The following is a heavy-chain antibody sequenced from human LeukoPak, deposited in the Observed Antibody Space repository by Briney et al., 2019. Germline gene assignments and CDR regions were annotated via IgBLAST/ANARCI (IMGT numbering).Heavy chain of an antibody. J-gene: IGHJ1*01. CDR1: GFTFSSYG. CDR2: ISYDGSNK. CDR3: AKDDSSSWYWYFQH. V-gene: IGHV3-30*18. Sequence: GGSLRLSCAASGFTFSSYGMHWVRQAPGKGLAWVAVISYDGSNKYYAASVKGRFTISRDNSKNTLYLQMNSLRAEDTAVYYCAKDDSSSWYWYFQHWGQGTLVTVSS. D-gene: IGHD6-13*01.